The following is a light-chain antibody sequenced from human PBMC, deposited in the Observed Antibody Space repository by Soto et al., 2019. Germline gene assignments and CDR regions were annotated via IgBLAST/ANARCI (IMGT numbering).Light chain of an antibody. Sequence: EIVLTQSPGTLSLSPGERATLSCRASQSVSSSYLAWYQQKPGQAPRPLIYGASSRAIGIPDRFSGSGSGTDFTLTISRLEPEDFAVYYCQQYGRSPWTFGQGTKV. CDR1: QSVSSSY. CDR3: QQYGRSPWT. CDR2: GAS. J-gene: IGKJ1*01. V-gene: IGKV3-20*01.